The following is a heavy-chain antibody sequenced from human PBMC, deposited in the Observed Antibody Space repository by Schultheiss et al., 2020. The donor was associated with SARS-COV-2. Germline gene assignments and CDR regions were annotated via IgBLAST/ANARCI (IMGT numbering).Heavy chain of an antibody. CDR3: ATRREESGRTFDY. Sequence: GGSLRLSCKGSGYRFNNYWIGWVRQMPGKGLEWMGIIYPGDSDTRYSPSFQGQVTISADKSISTAYLQWSSLKASDTAMYYCATRREESGRTFDYWGQGTLVTVSS. V-gene: IGHV5-51*01. CDR2: IYPGDSDT. J-gene: IGHJ4*02. CDR1: GYRFNNYW. D-gene: IGHD3-3*01.